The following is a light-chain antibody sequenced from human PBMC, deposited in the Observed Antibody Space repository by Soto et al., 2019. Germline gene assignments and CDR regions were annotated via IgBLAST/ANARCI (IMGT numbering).Light chain of an antibody. CDR1: QSISSW. CDR2: EAS. V-gene: IGKV1-5*03. CDR3: QQYNSYGT. J-gene: IGKJ1*01. Sequence: DIQMTQSPSTLSASVGDRVIITCRGSQSISSWLAWYQRKPGKAPTLLIYEASTLETGVPSRFSGSGFGTEFTLTISSLQPDDFAIYYCQQYNSYGTFGQGTKVEIK.